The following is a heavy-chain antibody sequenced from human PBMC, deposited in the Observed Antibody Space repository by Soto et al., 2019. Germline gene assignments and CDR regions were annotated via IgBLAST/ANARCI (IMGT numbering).Heavy chain of an antibody. J-gene: IGHJ4*02. V-gene: IGHV3-21*01. D-gene: IGHD6-19*01. CDR2: ISSSSSYI. CDR3: ARAYRRQWLVDY. CDR1: GFTFSSYS. Sequence: EVQLVESGGGLVKPGGSLRLSCAASGFTFSSYSMNWVRQAPGKGLEWVSSISSSSSYIYYADSVKGRFTISRDNAKNSLYLQMTSLSAEDTAVYYCARAYRRQWLVDYWGQGTLVTVSS.